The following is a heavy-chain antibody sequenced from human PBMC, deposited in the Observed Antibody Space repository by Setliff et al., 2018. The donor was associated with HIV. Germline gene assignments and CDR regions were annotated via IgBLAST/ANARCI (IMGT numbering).Heavy chain of an antibody. CDR3: ARDGVVPAAMDYYGLDV. V-gene: IGHV4-39*07. J-gene: IGHJ6*02. D-gene: IGHD2-2*01. CDR1: GGSISRSSYY. CDR2: IYYSGST. Sequence: SETLSLTCTVSGGSISRSSYYWGWLRQPPGKGLEWIGGIYYSGSTYYNPSLKSRVTISVDTSKNQFSLKLSSVTAADTAVYYCARDGVVPAAMDYYGLDVWGQGTTVTVSS.